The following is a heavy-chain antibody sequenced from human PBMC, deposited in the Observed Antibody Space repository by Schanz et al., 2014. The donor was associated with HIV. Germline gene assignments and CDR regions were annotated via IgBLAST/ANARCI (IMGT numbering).Heavy chain of an antibody. CDR2: ISAGVGTA. Sequence: MQLVESGGGVVQPGGSLRLSCAVSGFTITSYGMSWVRQAPGKGLAWVSTISAGVGTASYADSVKGRFTISRDNSKNTLYLQMTTLRIDDTAVYYCAKPEYDSRGNSQSHFDYWGQGTLVTVSS. V-gene: IGHV3-23*04. D-gene: IGHD3-22*01. J-gene: IGHJ4*02. CDR3: AKPEYDSRGNSQSHFDY. CDR1: GFTITSYG.